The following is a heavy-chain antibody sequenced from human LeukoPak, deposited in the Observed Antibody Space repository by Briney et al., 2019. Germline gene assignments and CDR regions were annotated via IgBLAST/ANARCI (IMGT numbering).Heavy chain of an antibody. CDR1: GFTFSNYA. CDR3: AKDTDRYNWNQDAFDI. CDR2: ISGSGGST. J-gene: IGHJ3*02. Sequence: PGGSLRLSCAASGFTFSNYAMHWVRQAPGKGLEWVSAISGSGGSTYYADSVKGRFTISRDNSKNTLYLQMNSLRAEDTAVYYCAKDTDRYNWNQDAFDIWGQGTMVTVSS. V-gene: IGHV3-23*01. D-gene: IGHD1-20*01.